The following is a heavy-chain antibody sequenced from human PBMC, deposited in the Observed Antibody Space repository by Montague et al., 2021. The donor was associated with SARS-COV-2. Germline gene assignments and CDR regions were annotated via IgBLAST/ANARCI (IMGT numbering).Heavy chain of an antibody. CDR3: ARAHFTMIVVVDAFDT. J-gene: IGHJ3*02. Sequence: TLSLTCAVSGGSISSGGYYWSWIRQSPGKGLEWIGYIYHSGSTYYNPSLKSRVTISVDTSKNQFSLKLSSVTAADTAVYYCARAHFTMIVVVDAFDTGGQGTMGTVSS. CDR1: GGSISSGGYY. D-gene: IGHD3-22*01. CDR2: IYHSGST. V-gene: IGHV4-31*11.